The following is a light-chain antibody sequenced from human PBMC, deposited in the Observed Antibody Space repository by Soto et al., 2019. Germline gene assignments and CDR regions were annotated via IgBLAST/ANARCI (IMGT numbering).Light chain of an antibody. J-gene: IGKJ1*01. CDR1: QSISNH. CDR3: QQCYSSPPT. V-gene: IGKV1-39*01. Sequence: MNQSADSLAATVKETVLITYRASQSISNHLNWYQQKPGKAPKLLIFAASSLQSGVPSRFSGSRSGPDCTLTISSLQPEDVATYYCQQCYSSPPTSGQGTKVDI. CDR2: AAS.